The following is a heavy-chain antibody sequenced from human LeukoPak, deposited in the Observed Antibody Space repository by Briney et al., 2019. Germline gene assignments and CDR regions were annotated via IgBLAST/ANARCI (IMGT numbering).Heavy chain of an antibody. Sequence: GGSLTLSCAASGFTFDDYAMHWVRQAPGTGLEWDSGISWNSGSIGYADSVKGRFTISRDNAKNSLYLQMNSLRAEDTALYYCVRYDYVWGSYHAWGQGTLVTVSS. V-gene: IGHV3-9*01. J-gene: IGHJ5*02. D-gene: IGHD3-16*02. CDR2: ISWNSGSI. CDR3: VRYDYVWGSYHA. CDR1: GFTFDDYA.